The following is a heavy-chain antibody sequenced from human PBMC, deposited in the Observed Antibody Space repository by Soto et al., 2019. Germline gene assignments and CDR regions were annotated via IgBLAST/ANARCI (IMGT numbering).Heavy chain of an antibody. D-gene: IGHD1-26*01. CDR2: MRPSSGRT. Sequence: ASVKVSCKASGYSFTSLDINWVRQTTGQGLEWMGWMRPSSGRTGYAQKFQGRVTMTRDTSINTAYMELSSLTSDDTAFYYCARGVTAGADYWGQGTLVTVSS. CDR3: ARGVTAGADY. CDR1: GYSFTSLD. J-gene: IGHJ4*02. V-gene: IGHV1-8*01.